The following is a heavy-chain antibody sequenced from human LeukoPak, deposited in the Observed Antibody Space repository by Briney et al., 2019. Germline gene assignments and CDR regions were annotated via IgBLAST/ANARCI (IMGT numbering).Heavy chain of an antibody. Sequence: SSETLSLTCTVSGGSISSGGYSWSWIRQHPGKGLEWIGYIYYSGSTYYNPSLKSRVTISVDRSKNQFSLKLSSVTAADTAVYYCARGGSSVWFDPWGQGTLVTVSS. J-gene: IGHJ5*02. CDR2: IYYSGST. V-gene: IGHV4-31*03. CDR3: ARGGSSVWFDP. D-gene: IGHD6-6*01. CDR1: GGSISSGGYS.